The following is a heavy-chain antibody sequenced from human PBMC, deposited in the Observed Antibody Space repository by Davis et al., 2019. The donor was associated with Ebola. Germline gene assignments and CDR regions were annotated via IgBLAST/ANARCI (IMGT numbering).Heavy chain of an antibody. J-gene: IGHJ6*02. V-gene: IGHV1-2*04. D-gene: IGHD2-2*02. Sequence: ASVKVSCKASGYTFTSYGISWVRQAPGQGLEWMGWINPNSGGTNYAQKFQGWVTMTRDTSISTAYMELSRLRSDDTAVYYCARGESAYCSSTSCYTRDYYYGMDVWGQGTTVTVSS. CDR3: ARGESAYCSSTSCYTRDYYYGMDV. CDR2: INPNSGGT. CDR1: GYTFTSYG.